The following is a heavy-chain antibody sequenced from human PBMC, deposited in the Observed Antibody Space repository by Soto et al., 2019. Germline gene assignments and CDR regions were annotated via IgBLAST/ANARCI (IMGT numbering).Heavy chain of an antibody. CDR3: ARDLSGTGLDI. V-gene: IGHV4-4*07. CDR2: IYSTGGT. D-gene: IGHD1-26*01. J-gene: IGHJ6*02. Sequence: LSLTCNVSGDSIGRFYWSWIRQSAEKGLEWIGRIYSTGGTAYNPALKGRITISLDRSNNHVSLEMNSVTAADTAVYFCARDLSGTGLDIWGRGTRVTVSS. CDR1: GDSIGRFY.